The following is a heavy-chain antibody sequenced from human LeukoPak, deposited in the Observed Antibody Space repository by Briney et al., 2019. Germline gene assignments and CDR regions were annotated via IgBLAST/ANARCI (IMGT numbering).Heavy chain of an antibody. CDR1: GYTLTELS. D-gene: IGHD3-22*01. V-gene: IGHV1-24*01. CDR2: FDPEDGKT. J-gene: IGHJ2*01. CDR3: ATPYYYDSSVVDL. Sequence: GASVKVSCKVSGYTLTELSMHWVRQAPGKGLEWMGGFDPEDGKTIYAQKFQGGVTMTEDTSTDTAYMELSSLRSEDTAVYYCATPYYYDSSVVDLWGRGTLVTVSS.